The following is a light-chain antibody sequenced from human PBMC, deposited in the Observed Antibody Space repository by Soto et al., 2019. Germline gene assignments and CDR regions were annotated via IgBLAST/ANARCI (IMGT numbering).Light chain of an antibody. Sequence: QTVVTQPPSASGTPGQRLTISCYGARSNIGTNPVAWYQQLPGTAPKLLINSDKHRPSGVPNRFSASRSGASASLAISGLQSEDEADYFCGAWDSSLNGYVFGTGTKLTVL. J-gene: IGLJ1*01. CDR3: GAWDSSLNGYV. V-gene: IGLV1-44*01. CDR2: SDK. CDR1: RSNIGTNP.